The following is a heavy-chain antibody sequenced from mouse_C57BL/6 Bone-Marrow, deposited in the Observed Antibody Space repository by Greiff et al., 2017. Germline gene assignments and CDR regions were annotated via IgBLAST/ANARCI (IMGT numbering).Heavy chain of an antibody. V-gene: IGHV5-12*01. CDR2: ISNGGGST. Sequence: EVKVVESGGGLVQPGGSLKLSCAASGFTFSDYYMYWVRQTPEKRLEWVAYISNGGGSTYYPDTVKGRFTISRDNAKNTLYLQMSRLKSEDTAMYYCARRGIYYGNRGARDYWGQGTSVTVSS. D-gene: IGHD2-1*01. J-gene: IGHJ4*01. CDR3: ARRGIYYGNRGARDY. CDR1: GFTFSDYY.